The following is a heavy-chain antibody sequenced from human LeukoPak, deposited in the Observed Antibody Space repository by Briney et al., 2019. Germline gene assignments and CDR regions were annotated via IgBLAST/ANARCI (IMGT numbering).Heavy chain of an antibody. CDR3: ARGSNYYDSSGYSSGDAFDI. CDR1: GFTVSSNY. Sequence: GGSLRLSCAASGFTVSSNYMSWVRQAPGKGLEWVSVIYSGGSTYYADSVKGRFTISRDNSKNTLYLQMNSLRAEDTAVYYCARGSNYYDSSGYSSGDAFDIWGQGTMVTVSS. V-gene: IGHV3-53*01. CDR2: IYSGGST. D-gene: IGHD3-22*01. J-gene: IGHJ3*02.